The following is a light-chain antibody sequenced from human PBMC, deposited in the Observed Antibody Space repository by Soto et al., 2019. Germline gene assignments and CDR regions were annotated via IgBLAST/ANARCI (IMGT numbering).Light chain of an antibody. CDR1: QSISSY. CDR3: QQYDTYSRT. Sequence: DIQMTQSPSSLSASVGDRVTITCRASQSISSYLNWYQQKPGKAPKLLLYKASTLQSGVPSRFTGRGSGTEFTLTISSLQPDDFATYYCQQYDTYSRTFGQGTKVDIK. J-gene: IGKJ1*01. CDR2: KAS. V-gene: IGKV1-5*03.